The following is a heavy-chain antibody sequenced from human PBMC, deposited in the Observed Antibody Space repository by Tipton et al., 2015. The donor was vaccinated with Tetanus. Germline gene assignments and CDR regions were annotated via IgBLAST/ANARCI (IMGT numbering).Heavy chain of an antibody. CDR2: IYYTQRT. D-gene: IGHD6-6*01. V-gene: IGHV4-31*03. Sequence: TLSLTCNVTGASINSGGYLWTWVRQHRGKGLEWIGYIYYTQRTSSNPSLKSRVNISVDTSKNQFSLRLTSVTAADTAVYYCARDQGGGRVVRLNWFDPWGQGTLVTVSS. CDR1: GASINSGGYL. J-gene: IGHJ5*02. CDR3: ARDQGGGRVVRLNWFDP.